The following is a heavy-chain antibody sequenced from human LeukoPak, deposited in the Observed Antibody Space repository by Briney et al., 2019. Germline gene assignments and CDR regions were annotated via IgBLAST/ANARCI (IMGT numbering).Heavy chain of an antibody. D-gene: IGHD5-18*01. V-gene: IGHV3-23*01. J-gene: IGHJ4*02. CDR2: ISGSGGST. Sequence: LTGGSLRLSCAASGFTFSSYAMSWVRQAPGKGLELVSAISGSGGSTYYPDSVKGRFTISRDNSKNTLYLQMNNLRAEDTAVYYCAKSTGYSYGYFDYWGQGTLVTVSS. CDR3: AKSTGYSYGYFDY. CDR1: GFTFSSYA.